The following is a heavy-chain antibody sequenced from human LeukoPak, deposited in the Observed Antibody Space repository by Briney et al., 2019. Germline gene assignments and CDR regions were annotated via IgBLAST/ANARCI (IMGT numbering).Heavy chain of an antibody. CDR1: GGSISSSSYY. J-gene: IGHJ6*02. D-gene: IGHD3-3*01. CDR3: ARSLNYDFCDAMDV. CDR2: IYYSGST. Sequence: PSETLSLTCTVSGGSISSSSYYWGWIRQPPGKGLEWIGSIYYSGSTYYNPSLKSRVTISVDTSKNQFSLKLSSVTAADTAVYYCARSLNYDFCDAMDVWGQGTTVTVSS. V-gene: IGHV4-39*01.